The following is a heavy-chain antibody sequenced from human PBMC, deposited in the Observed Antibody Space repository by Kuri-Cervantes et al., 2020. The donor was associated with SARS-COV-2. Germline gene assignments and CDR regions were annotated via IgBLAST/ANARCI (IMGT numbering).Heavy chain of an antibody. CDR2: ISGSGGST. D-gene: IGHD1-26*01. J-gene: IGHJ4*02. CDR1: GFTFSSYS. Sequence: GGSLRLSCAASGFTFSSYSMNWVRQAPGKGLEWVSAISGSGGSTYYADSVKGRFTISRDNSKHTLYLQMNSLRAEDTAVYYCAKDGWALPNDYWGQGTLVTVSS. V-gene: IGHV3-23*01. CDR3: AKDGWALPNDY.